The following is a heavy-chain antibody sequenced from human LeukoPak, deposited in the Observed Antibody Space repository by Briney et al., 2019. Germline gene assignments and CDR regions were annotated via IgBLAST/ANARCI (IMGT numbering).Heavy chain of an antibody. CDR2: IIPIFGTA. CDR3: ATSAANPLYYYYYYGMDV. V-gene: IGHV1-69*13. J-gene: IGHJ6*02. D-gene: IGHD2-15*01. CDR1: GGTFSSYA. Sequence: GASVKVSCKASGGTFSSYAISWVRQAPGQGLEWMGGIIPIFGTANYAQKFQGRVTITADESTSTAYMELSSLRSEDTAVYYCATSAANPLYYYYYYGMDVWGQGTTVTVSS.